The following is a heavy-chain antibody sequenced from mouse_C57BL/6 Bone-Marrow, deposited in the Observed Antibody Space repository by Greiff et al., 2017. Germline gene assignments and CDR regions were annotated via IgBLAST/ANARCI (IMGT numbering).Heavy chain of an antibody. CDR1: GFTFTDYY. CDR2: IRNKANGSTT. CDR3: ARSRYRMDY. V-gene: IGHV7-3*01. D-gene: IGHD1-1*01. Sequence: EVMLVESGGGLVQPGGSLSLSCAASGFTFTDYYMSWVRQPPGKALEWFGFIRNKANGSTTEYSSSVKGPCTISTDKSQSILYDQMNALTAEDSATYYCARSRYRMDYWGQGTSVTVSS. J-gene: IGHJ4*01.